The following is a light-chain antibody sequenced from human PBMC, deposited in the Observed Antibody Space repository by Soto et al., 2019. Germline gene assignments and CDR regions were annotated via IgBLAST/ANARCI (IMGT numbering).Light chain of an antibody. V-gene: IGKV2-28*01. CDR1: QSLRHTSGYYY. CDR3: MQTLHTPWT. CDR2: LGS. J-gene: IGKJ1*01. Sequence: DVVMTQSPLSLPVTPGEPASISCRSSQSLRHTSGYYYLDWYLQKPGQSPQLLVYLGSRRASGVPGRFSGIGSGTDFTLKISTVEADDVGVYYCMQTLHTPWTFGQGTKVEIK.